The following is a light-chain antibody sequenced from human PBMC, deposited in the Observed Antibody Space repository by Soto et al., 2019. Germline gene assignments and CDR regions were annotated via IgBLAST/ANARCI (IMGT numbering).Light chain of an antibody. CDR3: CSYVGGYSYV. CDR1: SSDVGDYNS. CDR2: DVS. V-gene: IGLV2-11*01. J-gene: IGLJ1*01. Sequence: QSVLTQPRSVSLSPGQSVTVSCIGTSSDVGDYNSVSWYQQHPGKAPKLMIYDVSKRPSGVPDRFSGSKSGNTASLTISGLQAEDEADYYCCSYVGGYSYVFGIGTK.